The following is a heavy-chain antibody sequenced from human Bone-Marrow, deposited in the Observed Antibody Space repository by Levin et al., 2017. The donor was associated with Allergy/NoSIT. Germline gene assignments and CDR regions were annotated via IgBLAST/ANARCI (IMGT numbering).Heavy chain of an antibody. CDR3: VSKRGYSYGSAD. V-gene: IGHV3-23*01. D-gene: IGHD5-18*01. CDR1: GFTFSTYA. Sequence: GESLKISCTASGFTFSTYAMNWVRQAPGKGLEWVSSISHGSRYYADSVQGRFTISRDDSKNTVSLQMDSLRFEDTAVYYCVSKRGYSYGSADWGQGTLVTVSS. CDR2: ISHGSR. J-gene: IGHJ4*02.